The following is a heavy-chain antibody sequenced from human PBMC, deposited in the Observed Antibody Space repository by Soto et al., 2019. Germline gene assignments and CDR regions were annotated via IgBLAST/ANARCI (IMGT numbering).Heavy chain of an antibody. D-gene: IGHD6-6*01. CDR2: IKQDGSEK. J-gene: IGHJ6*02. CDR1: GFTFRSYW. V-gene: IGHV3-7*01. Sequence: LRLSCAASGFTFRSYWMTWVRQAPGKGLEWVANIKQDGSEKYYVDSVKGRFTISRDNAKNSLYLQMNSLRAEDTAVYYCARDWYSSSSGSYFYYGMDVWGQGTTVTVSS. CDR3: ARDWYSSSSGSYFYYGMDV.